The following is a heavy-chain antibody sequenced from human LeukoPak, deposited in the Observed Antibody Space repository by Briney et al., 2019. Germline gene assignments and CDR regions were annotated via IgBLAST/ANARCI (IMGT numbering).Heavy chain of an antibody. J-gene: IGHJ6*02. D-gene: IGHD2-2*02. CDR2: ISGSGGST. V-gene: IGHV3-23*01. Sequence: PGGSLRLSCAASGFTFSSYAMSWVRQAPGKGLEWVSAISGSGGSTYYADSVEGRFTISRDNSKNTLYLQMNSLRAEDTAVYYCAKDQGALPAAIPYYYYYYGMDVWGQGTTVTVSS. CDR1: GFTFSSYA. CDR3: AKDQGALPAAIPYYYYYYGMDV.